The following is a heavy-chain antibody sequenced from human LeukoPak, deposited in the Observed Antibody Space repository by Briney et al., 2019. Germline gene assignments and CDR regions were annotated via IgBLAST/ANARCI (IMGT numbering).Heavy chain of an antibody. V-gene: IGHV4-59*01. CDR3: ARDALEYSSGYFDY. CDR2: IYYSGST. J-gene: IGHJ4*02. D-gene: IGHD6-19*01. Sequence: PSETLSLTCTVSGGSISSYYWSWIRQPPGKGLEWIGYIYYSGSTNYNPSLKSRVTISVDTSKNQFSLKLSSVTAADTAVYYCARDALEYSSGYFDYWGQGNLVTVSS. CDR1: GGSISSYY.